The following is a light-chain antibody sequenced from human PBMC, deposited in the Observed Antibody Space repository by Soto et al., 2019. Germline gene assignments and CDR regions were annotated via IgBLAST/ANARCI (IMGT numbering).Light chain of an antibody. Sequence: QSALTQPPSASGSPGQSVNISCTGTSSDVGGYNYVSWYQQHQGKAPKLMIYEVSKRPSGVPDRFSGSKSGNTASLTVSRHQAEDEVDYYCHSYAGSNNPSVFGTGTKLTIL. V-gene: IGLV2-8*01. CDR3: HSYAGSNNPSV. CDR2: EVS. CDR1: SSDVGGYNY. J-gene: IGLJ1*01.